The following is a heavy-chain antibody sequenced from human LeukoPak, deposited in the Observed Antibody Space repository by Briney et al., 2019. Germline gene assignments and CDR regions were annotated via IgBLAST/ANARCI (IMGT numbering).Heavy chain of an antibody. CDR2: FDPEDGET. Sequence: ASVKVSCKVSGYTLTELSMHWVRQAPGKGLEWMGGFDPEDGETIYAQKFQGRVTMTEDTSTDTAYMELRSLRSDDTAVYYCARDRNWNYASYMDVWGKGTTVTVSS. D-gene: IGHD1-7*01. V-gene: IGHV1-24*01. CDR3: ARDRNWNYASYMDV. J-gene: IGHJ6*03. CDR1: GYTLTELS.